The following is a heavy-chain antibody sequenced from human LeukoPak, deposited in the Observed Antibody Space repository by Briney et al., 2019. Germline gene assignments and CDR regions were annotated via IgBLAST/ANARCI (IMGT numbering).Heavy chain of an antibody. CDR1: GFTFSSYG. D-gene: IGHD3-10*01. V-gene: IGHV3-30*02. J-gene: IGHJ4*02. CDR3: ANEWLHVSGSYKANN. Sequence: PGGSLRLSCAASGFTFSSYGTHWVRQAPGKGLEWVAFIRNDGSDKYHADSVKGRFTISRDNSKNTLYLQMNSLRTEDTAVYYCANEWLHVSGSYKANNWGQGTLVTVSS. CDR2: IRNDGSDK.